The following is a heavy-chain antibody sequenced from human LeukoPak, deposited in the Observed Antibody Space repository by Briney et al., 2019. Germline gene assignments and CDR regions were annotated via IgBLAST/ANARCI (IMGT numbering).Heavy chain of an antibody. V-gene: IGHV1-2*02. CDR1: GYTFTGYY. CDR2: INPNSGGT. CDR3: ARDVSYCSSTSCYANYYMDV. D-gene: IGHD2-2*01. J-gene: IGHJ6*03. Sequence: ASVKVSCKASGYTFTGYYMHWVRQAPGQGLEWMGWINPNSGGTNYAQKFQGRVTMTRDTSISTAYMELSRLRSDDTAVYYCARDVSYCSSTSCYANYYMDVWGKGTTVTISS.